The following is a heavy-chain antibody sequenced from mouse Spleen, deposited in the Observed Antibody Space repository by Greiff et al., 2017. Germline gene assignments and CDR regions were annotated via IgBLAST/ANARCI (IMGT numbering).Heavy chain of an antibody. J-gene: IGHJ3*01. D-gene: IGHD1-1*01. CDR2: ILPGSGST. CDR3: ARKGLYYYGFAY. CDR1: GYTFSSYW. Sequence: VKLMESGAELMKPGASVKISCKATGYTFSSYWIEWVKQRPGHGLEWIGEILPGSGSTNYNEKFKGKATFTADTSSNTAYMQLSSLTSEDSAVYYCARKGLYYYGFAYWGQGTLVTVSA. V-gene: IGHV1-9*01.